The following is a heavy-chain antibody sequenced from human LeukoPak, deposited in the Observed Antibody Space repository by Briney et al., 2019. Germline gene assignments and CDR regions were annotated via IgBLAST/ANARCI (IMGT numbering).Heavy chain of an antibody. V-gene: IGHV4-39*07. CDR3: ARAAGTLYYFDY. J-gene: IGHJ4*02. Sequence: SETLSLTCTVSGGSMSSSPYYWGWIRQPPGKGLEWIGTIYYSGSTYYTPSLKSRVTISLDTSKNQFSLRLSSVTAADTAVYYCARAAGTLYYFDYWGQGTLVTVSS. CDR1: GGSMSSSPYY. CDR2: IYYSGST.